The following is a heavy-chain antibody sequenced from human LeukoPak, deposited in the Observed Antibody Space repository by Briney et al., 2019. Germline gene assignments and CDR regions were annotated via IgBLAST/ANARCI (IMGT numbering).Heavy chain of an antibody. CDR3: ARDYVGAAAGKIPFDY. CDR1: GFTFSSYS. J-gene: IGHJ4*02. V-gene: IGHV3-21*01. CDR2: ISSSSSYI. Sequence: GGSLRLSCAASGFTFSSYSMNWVRQAPGKGLEWVSSISSSSSYIYYADSVKGRFTIARDNVKNSLYLQMNSLRAEDTAVYYCARDYVGAAAGKIPFDYWGQGTLVTVSS. D-gene: IGHD6-13*01.